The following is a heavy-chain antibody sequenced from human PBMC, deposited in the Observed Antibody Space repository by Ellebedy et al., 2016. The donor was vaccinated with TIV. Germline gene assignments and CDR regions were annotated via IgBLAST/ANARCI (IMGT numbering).Heavy chain of an antibody. CDR1: GYTFTSYY. Sequence: ASVKVSXKASGYTFTSYYMHWVRQAPGQGLEWMGIINPSGGSTSCAQKFQGRVTMTRDTSTSTVYMELSSLRSEDTAVYYCATESGYDLFDYWGQGTLVTVSS. D-gene: IGHD5-12*01. CDR3: ATESGYDLFDY. V-gene: IGHV1-46*01. J-gene: IGHJ4*02. CDR2: INPSGGST.